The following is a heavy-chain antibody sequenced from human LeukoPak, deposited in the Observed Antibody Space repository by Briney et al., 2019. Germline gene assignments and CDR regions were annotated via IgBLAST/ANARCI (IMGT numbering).Heavy chain of an antibody. Sequence: GGSLRLSCAASGFTFDDYAMHWVRRAPGKGLEWVSLISGDGGSTYYADSVKGRFTISRDNSKNSLYLQMNSLRTKDTALYYCAKDYCSGGSCYPACDYWGQGTLVTVSS. V-gene: IGHV3-43*02. D-gene: IGHD2-15*01. CDR2: ISGDGGST. J-gene: IGHJ4*02. CDR1: GFTFDDYA. CDR3: AKDYCSGGSCYPACDY.